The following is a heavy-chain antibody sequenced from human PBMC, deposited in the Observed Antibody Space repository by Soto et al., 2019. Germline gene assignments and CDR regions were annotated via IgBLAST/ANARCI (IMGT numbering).Heavy chain of an antibody. V-gene: IGHV3-30*04. J-gene: IGHJ6*02. CDR1: GFTFSNYA. Sequence: GGSLRLSCAASGFTFSNYAMHWVRQAPGKGLEWVAIISYDGNNKYNADSVKGRFTISRDNSKNTLYLQMNSLRAEDTAVYYCARDPVGAFDSYGLDVWGQGTPVTVSS. D-gene: IGHD1-26*01. CDR3: ARDPVGAFDSYGLDV. CDR2: ISYDGNNK.